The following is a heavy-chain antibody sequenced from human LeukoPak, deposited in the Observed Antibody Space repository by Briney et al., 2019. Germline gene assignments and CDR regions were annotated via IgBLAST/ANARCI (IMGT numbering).Heavy chain of an antibody. CDR2: IYSGGST. CDR3: AKESFDWGSGAFDI. J-gene: IGHJ3*02. CDR1: GFTVSSNY. V-gene: IGHV3-53*01. Sequence: GGSLRLSCAASGFTVSSNYMSWVRQAPGKGLEWVSVIYSGGSTYYADSVKGRFTISRDNSKNTLYLQMNSLRAEDTAVYYCAKESFDWGSGAFDIWGQGTMVTVSS. D-gene: IGHD7-27*01.